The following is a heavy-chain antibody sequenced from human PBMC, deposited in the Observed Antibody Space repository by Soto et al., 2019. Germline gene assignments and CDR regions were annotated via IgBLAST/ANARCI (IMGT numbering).Heavy chain of an antibody. V-gene: IGHV1-24*01. Sequence: ASVKVSCKVSGYTLTELSMHWVRQAPGKGLEWMGGFDPEDGETIYAQKFQGRVTMTEDTSTDTAYMELSSLRSEDTAVYYCATLNYIYYYYYSYRDVWGKGTTVTFSS. CDR3: ATLNYIYYYYYSYRDV. D-gene: IGHD1-7*01. CDR2: FDPEDGET. CDR1: GYTLTELS. J-gene: IGHJ6*03.